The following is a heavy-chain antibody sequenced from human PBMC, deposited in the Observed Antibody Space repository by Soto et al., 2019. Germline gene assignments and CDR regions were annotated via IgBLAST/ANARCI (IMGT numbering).Heavy chain of an antibody. CDR1: GFTVSSNY. J-gene: IGHJ4*02. D-gene: IGHD3-9*01. CDR2: IYSGGST. Sequence: PGGSLRLSCAASGFTVSSNYMSWVRQAPGKGLEWVSVIYSGGSTYYADSVKGRFTISRDNSKNTLYLQMNSLRAEDTAVYYCARDHYDILTGYYGTLADWGQGTLVTVSS. CDR3: ARDHYDILTGYYGTLAD. V-gene: IGHV3-66*01.